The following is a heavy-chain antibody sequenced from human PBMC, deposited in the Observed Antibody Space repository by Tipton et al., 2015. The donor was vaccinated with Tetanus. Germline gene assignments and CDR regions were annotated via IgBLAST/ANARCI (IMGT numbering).Heavy chain of an antibody. V-gene: IGHV4-59*08. D-gene: IGHD3-9*01. Sequence: TLSLTCTVSGDSVSGCYWSWIRQPPGKGLGWIAYIFHSGSTNYSPSLKSRVAISMDTSKNQISLKLRSVTAADTAVYYCARHSSLKALNYWGQGTLVTASS. CDR3: ARHSSLKALNY. CDR2: IFHSGST. CDR1: GDSVSGCY. J-gene: IGHJ4*02.